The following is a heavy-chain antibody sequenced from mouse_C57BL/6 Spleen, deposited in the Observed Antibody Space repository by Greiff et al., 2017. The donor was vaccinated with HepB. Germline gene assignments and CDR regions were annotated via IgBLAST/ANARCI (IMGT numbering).Heavy chain of an antibody. Sequence: QVPLQQSGAELVKPGASVQISCTASGYAFSSYCLNWVTRRPGKGLEWIGQIYPGDGDTNYNGKFKDKATLTADKSSSTAYMQLSSLTSEDSAVYFCARSGKAMDYWGQGTSVTVSS. V-gene: IGHV1-80*01. CDR3: ARSGKAMDY. D-gene: IGHD3-1*01. J-gene: IGHJ4*01. CDR1: GYAFSSYC. CDR2: IYPGDGDT.